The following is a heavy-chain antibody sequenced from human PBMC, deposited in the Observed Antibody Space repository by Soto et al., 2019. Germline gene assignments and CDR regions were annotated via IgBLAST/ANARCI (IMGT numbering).Heavy chain of an antibody. CDR1: GGSFSGYY. J-gene: IGHJ5*02. CDR2: INHSGST. D-gene: IGHD3-10*01. Sequence: QVQLQQWGAGLLKPSETLSLTCAVYGGSFSGYYWCWIRQPPGKGLEWIGEINHSGSTNYNPSLRCLVAIPVDSSKTQYTQKLSSVAAADTLGYYCARERKYDSGSRGPNWWHPGGEEPLVTVPS. V-gene: IGHV4-34*01. CDR3: ARERKYDSGSRGPNWWHP.